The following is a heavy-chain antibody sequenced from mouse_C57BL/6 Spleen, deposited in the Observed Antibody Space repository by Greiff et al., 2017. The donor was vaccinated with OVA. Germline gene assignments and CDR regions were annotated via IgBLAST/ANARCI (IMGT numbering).Heavy chain of an antibody. D-gene: IGHD4-1*01. Sequence: VQLQQSVAELVRPGASVKLSCTASGFNIQNTYMHWVKQRPEQGLEWIGRIDPANGNTKYAPKFQGKATITADTSSNTAYLQLSSLTSEDTAIYYCAREVTGTSDYWGQGTTLTVSS. J-gene: IGHJ2*01. CDR3: AREVTGTSDY. CDR1: GFNIQNTY. CDR2: IDPANGNT. V-gene: IGHV14-3*01.